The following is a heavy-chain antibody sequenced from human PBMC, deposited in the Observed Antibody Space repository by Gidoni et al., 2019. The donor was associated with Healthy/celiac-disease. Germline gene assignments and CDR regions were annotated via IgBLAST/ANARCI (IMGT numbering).Heavy chain of an antibody. CDR1: GFTFSSYA. V-gene: IGHV3-23*01. CDR2: ISGSGGST. J-gene: IGHJ6*02. CDR3: AKALYYDFWSGYYETDYYYYGMDV. Sequence: EVQLLESGGGLVQPGGSLRLSCAASGFTFSSYAMSWVRQAPGKGREWVSAISGSGGSTYYADSVKGRFTISRDNSKNTLYLQMNSLRAEDTAVYYCAKALYYDFWSGYYETDYYYYGMDVWGQGTTVTVSS. D-gene: IGHD3-3*01.